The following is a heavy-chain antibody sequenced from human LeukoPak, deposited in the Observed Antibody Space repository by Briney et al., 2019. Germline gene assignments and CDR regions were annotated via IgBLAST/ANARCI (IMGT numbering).Heavy chain of an antibody. J-gene: IGHJ5*02. CDR3: ARDRPLAAAGTWWFDP. CDR2: INPSGGST. D-gene: IGHD6-13*01. CDR1: GYTFTSYY. Sequence: ASVKVSCKASGYTFTSYYMHWVRQAPGQGLEWMGIINPSGGSTSYAQKFQGRVTMTRDTSTSTVYMELSSLRSEDTAVYYCARDRPLAAAGTWWFDPWGQGTLVTVSS. V-gene: IGHV1-46*01.